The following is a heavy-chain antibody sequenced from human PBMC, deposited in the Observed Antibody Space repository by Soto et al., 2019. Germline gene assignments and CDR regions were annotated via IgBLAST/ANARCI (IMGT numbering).Heavy chain of an antibody. J-gene: IGHJ3*02. V-gene: IGHV3-7*03. CDR2: IKQDGSEK. CDR3: ARDRDNWGSAFDI. Sequence: GGSLRLSCAASGFTFSSYWMSWVRQAPGKGLEWVANIKQDGSEKYYVDSVKGRFTISRDNAKNSLYLQMNSLRAEDKAEYYCARDRDNWGSAFDIWGQGTMVTVSS. CDR1: GFTFSSYW. D-gene: IGHD7-27*01.